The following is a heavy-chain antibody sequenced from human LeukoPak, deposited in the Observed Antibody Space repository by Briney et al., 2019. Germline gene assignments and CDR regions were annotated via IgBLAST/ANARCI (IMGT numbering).Heavy chain of an antibody. CDR3: ASQERTYYYDSSGYYRTTYFDY. D-gene: IGHD3-22*01. CDR2: IYTSGST. CDR1: GGSISSGSYY. V-gene: IGHV4-61*02. J-gene: IGHJ4*02. Sequence: SETLSLTCTVSGGSISSGSYYWSWIRQPAGKGLEWIGRIYTSGSTNYNPSLKSRVTISVDTSKNQFPLKLSSVTAADTAVYYCASQERTYYYDSSGYYRTTYFDYWGQGTLVTVSS.